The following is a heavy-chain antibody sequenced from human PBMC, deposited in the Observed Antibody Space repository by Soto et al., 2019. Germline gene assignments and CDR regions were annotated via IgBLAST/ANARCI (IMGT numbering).Heavy chain of an antibody. D-gene: IGHD6-19*01. V-gene: IGHV3-21*01. J-gene: IGHJ5*02. Sequence: EVQLVESGEGLVKPGGSLRLSCAASGFTFSSYSMNWVRQAPGKGLEWVSSISSSSSYIYYADSVKGRFTISRDNAKNSLYLQMNSLRAEDTAVYYCARGSWDAIAVAAIPGWFDPWGQGTLVTVSS. CDR3: ARGSWDAIAVAAIPGWFDP. CDR2: ISSSSSYI. CDR1: GFTFSSYS.